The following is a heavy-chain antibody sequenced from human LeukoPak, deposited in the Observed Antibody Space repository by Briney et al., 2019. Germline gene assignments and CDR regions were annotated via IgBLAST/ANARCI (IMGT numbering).Heavy chain of an antibody. J-gene: IGHJ3*02. Sequence: ASVKVSCKASGYTFTSYYMHWVRQAPGQGLEWMGIIHPSGGSTSYAQKFQGRVTMTRDMSTSTVYMELSSLRSEDTAVYYCARDPIALVEAFDIWGEETMVTVSS. D-gene: IGHD6-13*01. V-gene: IGHV1-46*01. CDR2: IHPSGGST. CDR3: ARDPIALVEAFDI. CDR1: GYTFTSYY.